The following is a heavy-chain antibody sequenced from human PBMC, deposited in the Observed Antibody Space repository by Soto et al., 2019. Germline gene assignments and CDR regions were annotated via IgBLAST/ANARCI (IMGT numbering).Heavy chain of an antibody. J-gene: IGHJ4*02. CDR3: AKGSRLSFIVLVPSAFDY. Sequence: GGSLRLSCAAFGFSFSNYAMTWVRQAPGKGLEWVSTITGSGVNTYYSDSVKGRFTISRDNSKNTLHLQINSLRVQDTALYYCAKGSRLSFIVLVPSAFDYWGQGTLVTVSS. D-gene: IGHD2-2*01. CDR1: GFSFSNYA. V-gene: IGHV3-23*01. CDR2: ITGSGVNT.